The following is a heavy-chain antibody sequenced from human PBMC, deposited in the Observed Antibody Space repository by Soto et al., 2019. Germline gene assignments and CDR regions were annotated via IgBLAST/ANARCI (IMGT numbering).Heavy chain of an antibody. J-gene: IGHJ4*02. CDR2: IYYSGST. D-gene: IGHD3-22*01. V-gene: IGHV4-39*01. Sequence: PSETLSLTCTVSGGSISSSSYYWGWIREPPGKGLEWIGIIYYSGSTYYNPSLKSRVNISVDTSKNQFSLELSSVTAADTAVYDCARQDYYDSSGSYPSNFNYWGQGTLVTVS. CDR1: GGSISSSSYY. CDR3: ARQDYYDSSGSYPSNFNY.